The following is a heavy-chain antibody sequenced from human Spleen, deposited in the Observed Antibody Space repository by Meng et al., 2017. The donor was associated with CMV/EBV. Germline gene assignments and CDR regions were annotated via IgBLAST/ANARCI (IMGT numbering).Heavy chain of an antibody. D-gene: IGHD5-12*01. CDR1: GFTFSDYN. Sequence: GGSLRLSCTASGFTFSDYNINWVRQAPGKGLEWVSAISPTSTYKYYADSLKGRFTISRDNAKNSLYLQMNSLRAEDTAVYYCARACRIVPTICYWSQGALVTVSS. CDR3: ARACRIVPTICY. V-gene: IGHV3-21*01. CDR2: ISPTSTYK. J-gene: IGHJ4*02.